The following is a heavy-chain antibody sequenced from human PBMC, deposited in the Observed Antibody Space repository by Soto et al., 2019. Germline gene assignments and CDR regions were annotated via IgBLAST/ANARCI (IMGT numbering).Heavy chain of an antibody. V-gene: IGHV4-30-2*01. CDR3: AVLGSSSWQNWFDP. D-gene: IGHD6-13*01. Sequence: SETLSLTCAVSGGSISSGGYSWSWIRQPPGKGLEWIGYIYHSGSTYYNPSLKSRVTISVDRSKNQFSLKLSSVTAADTAVYYCAVLGSSSWQNWFDPWGQGTLVTVLL. J-gene: IGHJ5*02. CDR2: IYHSGST. CDR1: GGSISSGGYS.